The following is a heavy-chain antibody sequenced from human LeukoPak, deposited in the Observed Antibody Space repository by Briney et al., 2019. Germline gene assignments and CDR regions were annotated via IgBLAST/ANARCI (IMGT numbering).Heavy chain of an antibody. CDR2: ISWNSGSI. J-gene: IGHJ4*02. Sequence: GGSLRLSCAASGFTFDDYAMRWVRQAPGKGLEWVSGISWNSGSIGYADSVKGRFTISRDNAKNSLYLQMKSLRAEDTALYYCAKGRGSGSYSPFDYWGQGTLVTVSS. D-gene: IGHD1-26*01. CDR3: AKGRGSGSYSPFDY. V-gene: IGHV3-9*01. CDR1: GFTFDDYA.